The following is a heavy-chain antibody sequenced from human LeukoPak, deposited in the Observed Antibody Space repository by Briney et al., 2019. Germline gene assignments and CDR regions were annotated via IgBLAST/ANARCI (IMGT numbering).Heavy chain of an antibody. CDR2: ISYDGSNK. D-gene: IGHD6-19*01. J-gene: IGHJ4*02. V-gene: IGHV3-30-3*01. Sequence: GGSLRLSCAASGFIFSGHVMHWVRQAPGKGLEWVSLISYDGSNKDYADSVKGRFTISRDNSKNTLYLQMNSLRAEDTAVYYCAKEMPKKVAGYFDYWGQGTLVTVSS. CDR3: AKEMPKKVAGYFDY. CDR1: GFIFSGHV.